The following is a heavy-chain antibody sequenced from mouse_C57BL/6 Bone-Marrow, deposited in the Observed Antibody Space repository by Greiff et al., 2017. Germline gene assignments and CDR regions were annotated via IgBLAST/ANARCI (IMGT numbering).Heavy chain of an antibody. D-gene: IGHD1-1*01. V-gene: IGHV1-64*01. CDR1: GYTFTSYW. Sequence: QVQLQQPGAELVKPGASVKLSCKASGYTFTSYWMHWVKQRPGQGLEWIGMIHPNSGSTNYNAKFKSKATLTVDKSSSTAYMQLSSLTSEDSAVYYCARSITTVVPFDYWGQGTTLTVSS. CDR2: IHPNSGST. CDR3: ARSITTVVPFDY. J-gene: IGHJ2*01.